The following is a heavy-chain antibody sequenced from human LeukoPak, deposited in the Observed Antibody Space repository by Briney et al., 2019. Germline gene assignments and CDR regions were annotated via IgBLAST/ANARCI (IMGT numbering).Heavy chain of an antibody. CDR3: AGAPSSRAPNFDY. V-gene: IGHV3-30*03. Sequence: GRSLRLSCAASGFTFSSYGMHWVRQAPGKGLEWVAVISYDGSNKYYADSVKGRFTISRDNSKNTLYLQMNSLRAEDTAVYYCAGAPSSRAPNFDYWGQGTLVTVSS. D-gene: IGHD2-15*01. CDR2: ISYDGSNK. CDR1: GFTFSSYG. J-gene: IGHJ4*02.